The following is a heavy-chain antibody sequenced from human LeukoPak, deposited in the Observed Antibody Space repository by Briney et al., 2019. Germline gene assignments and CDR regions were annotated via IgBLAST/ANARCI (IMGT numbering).Heavy chain of an antibody. D-gene: IGHD1-26*01. CDR2: VYYSGST. V-gene: IGHV4-61*01. J-gene: IGHJ4*02. CDR1: GGSVSSGSHY. Sequence: AETLSLTCTVSGGSVSSGSHYWRWIRQPPGKGLEWIGYVYYSGSTKYNPSLKSRATISVDTSKNQFSLKLSSVTAADTAVYYCASGSYYFDYWGQGTLVTVSS. CDR3: ASGSYYFDY.